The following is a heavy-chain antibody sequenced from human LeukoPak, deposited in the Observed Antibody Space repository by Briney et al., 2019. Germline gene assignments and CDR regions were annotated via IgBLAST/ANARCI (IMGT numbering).Heavy chain of an antibody. CDR3: ARARPYSSGWKYIDY. V-gene: IGHV1-2*02. D-gene: IGHD6-19*01. CDR2: ISPYNGGT. CDR1: GFTFTGYP. J-gene: IGHJ4*02. Sequence: ASVKVSCKASGFTFTGYPIHWVRQAPGQGLEWVGWISPYNGGTNYAQKFQGRVTMTRDTSISTAYMELSRLRSDDTAVYYCARARPYSSGWKYIDYWGQGTLVTVSS.